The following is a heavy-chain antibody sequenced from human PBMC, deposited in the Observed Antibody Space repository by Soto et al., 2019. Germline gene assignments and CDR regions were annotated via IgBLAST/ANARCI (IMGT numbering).Heavy chain of an antibody. Sequence: GGSLRLSCAASGFTLSSYALSWVRQAPGKGLEWVSGISGSGDFTFYADSVKGRFTISRDNSMNTLYLQMNSLRVEDTAVYYCARGPTIFGVGVDAFDIWGQGTMVTVSS. D-gene: IGHD3-3*01. CDR2: ISGSGDFT. CDR3: ARGPTIFGVGVDAFDI. J-gene: IGHJ3*02. CDR1: GFTLSSYA. V-gene: IGHV3-23*01.